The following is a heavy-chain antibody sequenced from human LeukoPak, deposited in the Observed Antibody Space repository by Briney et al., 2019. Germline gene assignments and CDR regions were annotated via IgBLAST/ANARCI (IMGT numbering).Heavy chain of an antibody. CDR1: GYTFSDYA. CDR2: ISAYNGNT. J-gene: IGHJ4*02. Sequence: ASVKVSCKASGYTFSDYAIHWVRQAPGQGLEWMGWISAYNGNTNYAQKLQGRVTMTTDTSTSTAYMELRSLRSDDTAVYYCARRGVGAVLDYWGQGTLVTVSS. CDR3: ARRGVGAVLDY. D-gene: IGHD1-26*01. V-gene: IGHV1-18*04.